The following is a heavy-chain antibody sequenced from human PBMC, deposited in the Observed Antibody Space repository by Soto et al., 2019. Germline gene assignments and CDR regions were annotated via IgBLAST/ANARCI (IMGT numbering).Heavy chain of an antibody. CDR2: ISGSGVST. J-gene: IGHJ4*02. D-gene: IGHD6-19*01. Sequence: EVQLLGSGGGLVQPGGSLRLSCAASGFTFSSYAMSWVRQAPGKGLEWVSGISGSGVSTHYADSVKGRFTISRDNSKNTLYLQMNSLRAEDTAAYYCAKEVGYSSGYDYFDYRGQGTLVIVSS. V-gene: IGHV3-23*01. CDR3: AKEVGYSSGYDYFDY. CDR1: GFTFSSYA.